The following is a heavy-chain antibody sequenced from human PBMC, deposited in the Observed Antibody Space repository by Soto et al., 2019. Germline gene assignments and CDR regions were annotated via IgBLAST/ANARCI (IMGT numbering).Heavy chain of an antibody. CDR3: SRHGVNSPFRF. D-gene: IGHD3-3*01. CDR2: IYYDGTT. V-gene: IGHV4-39*01. CDR1: GDSISASTYY. Sequence: SETLSLTCIVSGDSISASTYYWGWVRQPPGEGLEWIGSIYYDGTTYSSPSLKSRVSLSVDTSRNQFSLKLTSVTAADTAVYYCSRHGVNSPFRFWGHGTMVT. J-gene: IGHJ3*01.